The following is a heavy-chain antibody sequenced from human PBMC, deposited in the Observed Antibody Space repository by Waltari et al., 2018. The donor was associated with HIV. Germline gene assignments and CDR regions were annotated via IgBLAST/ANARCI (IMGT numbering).Heavy chain of an antibody. CDR1: GFHFNLFT. J-gene: IGHJ4*02. CDR2: ITRGSSYL. V-gene: IGHV3-21*02. CDR3: VRDRTSVTTGDFDS. D-gene: IGHD1-1*01. Sequence: EVRLVDSGGGLVKPGGSLTLSCTASGFHFNLFTLTWVRLAPSKGLEWVSSITRGSSYLYYSDAVKGRFTVSRDNAKNSLFLQLKALTAEDTALYFCVRDRTSVTTGDFDSWGQGVPVTVSS.